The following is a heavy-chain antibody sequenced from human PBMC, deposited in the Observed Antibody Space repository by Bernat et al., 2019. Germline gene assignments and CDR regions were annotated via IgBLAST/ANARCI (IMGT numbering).Heavy chain of an antibody. CDR2: ISSSSNTI. Sequence: EVQLVESGGGLVQPGGSLRLSCAASGFTFSGYSLNWVRQAPGKGLEWVSYISSSSNTIDYADSVKGRFTVSRDNAKNSLFLQMNSLRDEDTAVYYCARLRGYSYGYADYWGQGTLVTVSS. CDR3: ARLRGYSYGYADY. D-gene: IGHD5-18*01. J-gene: IGHJ4*02. V-gene: IGHV3-48*02. CDR1: GFTFSGYS.